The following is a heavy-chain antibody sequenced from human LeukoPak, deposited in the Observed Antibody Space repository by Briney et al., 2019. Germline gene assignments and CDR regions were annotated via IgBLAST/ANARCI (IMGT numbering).Heavy chain of an antibody. CDR3: ARGDYDSSGYPA. V-gene: IGHV1-2*02. CDR1: GYTFSGYY. CDR2: IDPNSGGT. J-gene: IGHJ5*02. Sequence: GASVKVSCKASGYTFSGYYLHWVRQAPGQGLEWMGWIDPNSGGTNYAQKFQGRITMTRDTSINTDYIELSRLRSDDTAVYYCARGDYDSSGYPAWGQGTLVTVSS. D-gene: IGHD3-22*01.